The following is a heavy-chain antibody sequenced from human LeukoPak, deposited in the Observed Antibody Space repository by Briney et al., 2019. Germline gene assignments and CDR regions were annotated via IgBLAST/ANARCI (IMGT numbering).Heavy chain of an antibody. J-gene: IGHJ5*02. CDR3: ARGVRVHDYVWGSYRYYPWFDP. Sequence: ASVKVSCKASGYTFTSYDINWVRQATGQGLEWMGWMNPNSGNTGYAQKFQGRVTMTRNTSISTAYMELSSLRSEDTAVYYCARGVRVHDYVWGSYRYYPWFDPWGQGTLVTVSS. D-gene: IGHD3-16*02. V-gene: IGHV1-8*01. CDR2: MNPNSGNT. CDR1: GYTFTSYD.